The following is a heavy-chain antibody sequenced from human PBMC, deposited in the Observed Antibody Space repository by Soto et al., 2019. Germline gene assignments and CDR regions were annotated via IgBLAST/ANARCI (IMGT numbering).Heavy chain of an antibody. J-gene: IGHJ5*02. V-gene: IGHV1-18*04. D-gene: IGHD6-13*01. CDR1: GYSFSSYG. CDR3: ARGRAEQQLNWFDP. Sequence: XSVKVSCTASGYSFSSYGVSWVRQAPGQGLEWMGWISAYNGNTNYAQKLQGRVTMTTDTSTSTAYMELRSLRSDDTAVYYCARGRAEQQLNWFDPCGQGTLVTVSS. CDR2: ISAYNGNT.